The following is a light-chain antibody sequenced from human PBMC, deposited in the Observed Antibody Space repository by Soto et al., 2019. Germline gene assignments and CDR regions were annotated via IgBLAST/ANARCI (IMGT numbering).Light chain of an antibody. Sequence: EIVLTQSPGTLSLSPGERAALSCRASQRVSSSYLAWYQQKPGQALRLLIYGASSRATGIPDRFSGSGSGTDFTLTISRLEPEDFAVYYCQQYGSSPLTFGGGTTVEIK. V-gene: IGKV3-20*01. CDR2: GAS. CDR1: QRVSSSY. J-gene: IGKJ4*01. CDR3: QQYGSSPLT.